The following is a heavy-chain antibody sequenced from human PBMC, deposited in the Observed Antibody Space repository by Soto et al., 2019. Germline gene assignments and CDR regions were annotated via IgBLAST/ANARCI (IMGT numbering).Heavy chain of an antibody. CDR2: ILHDGGDQ. D-gene: IGHD3-10*01. J-gene: IGHJ3*01. Sequence: QVQLVESGGGVVQPGRSLRLSCAASGFTFSKYGMHWVRQAPGKGLEWVAVILHDGGDQRYGDSVKGRFTISRDNTKNPLYLQINSLRVEATGVYYCARDVDRPYKGLEMGGHGTMVTVSS. V-gene: IGHV3-33*05. CDR3: ARDVDRPYKGLEM. CDR1: GFTFSKYG.